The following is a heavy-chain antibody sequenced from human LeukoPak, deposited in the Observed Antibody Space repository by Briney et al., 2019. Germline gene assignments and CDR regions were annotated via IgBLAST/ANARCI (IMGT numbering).Heavy chain of an antibody. Sequence: SETLSLTCIVSGGSISSGGYYWSWIRQHPGKGLEWIGYIYYNGETYFNPSLKSRVTISVDPSKTQFSLKLTSVTAADTAVYYCAGYSYGLYTFDIWGQGTMVTVSS. D-gene: IGHD5-18*01. V-gene: IGHV4-31*03. CDR3: AGYSYGLYTFDI. J-gene: IGHJ3*02. CDR1: GGSISSGGYY. CDR2: IYYNGET.